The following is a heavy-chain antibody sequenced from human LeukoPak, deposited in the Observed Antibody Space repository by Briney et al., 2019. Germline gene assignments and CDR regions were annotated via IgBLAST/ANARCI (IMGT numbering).Heavy chain of an antibody. V-gene: IGHV1-18*01. D-gene: IGHD3-3*02. CDR3: ARDGIGDHFWSLFDY. CDR1: GYTFISYG. Sequence: ASVKVSCKTSGYTFISYGISWVRQAPGQGLEWMGWISGNNGNTNYEQKLQGRVTMTIDTSTSTAYMEVRSLRSDDTAVYYCARDGIGDHFWSLFDYWGQGTLVTVSS. J-gene: IGHJ4*02. CDR2: ISGNNGNT.